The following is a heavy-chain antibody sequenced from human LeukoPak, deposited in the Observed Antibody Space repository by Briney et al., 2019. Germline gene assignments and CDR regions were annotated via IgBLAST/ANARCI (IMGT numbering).Heavy chain of an antibody. D-gene: IGHD3-16*01. V-gene: IGHV4-34*01. Sequence: PSETLSLTCAVYGGSFSGYYWSWIRQPPGKGLEWIGETNHSGSTNYNPSLKSRVTISVDTSKNQFSLKLTSVTAADTAVYYCARGSVVGLGYWGQGTLVTVSS. CDR1: GGSFSGYY. CDR2: TNHSGST. CDR3: ARGSVVGLGY. J-gene: IGHJ4*02.